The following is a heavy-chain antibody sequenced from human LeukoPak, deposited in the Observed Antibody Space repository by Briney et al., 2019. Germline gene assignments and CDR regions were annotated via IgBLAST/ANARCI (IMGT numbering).Heavy chain of an antibody. Sequence: GGSLRLSCAASGFTFTSHQMSWVRQAPGKGLEWVAVIAYDGSRAFYADSVKGRFTISRDNSKNTMSVQMDDLRAEDTAVYYCTRYNNDHFDYWGQGTLVTVSS. J-gene: IGHJ4*02. V-gene: IGHV3-33*08. CDR1: GFTFTSHQ. CDR3: TRYNNDHFDY. D-gene: IGHD1-14*01. CDR2: IAYDGSRA.